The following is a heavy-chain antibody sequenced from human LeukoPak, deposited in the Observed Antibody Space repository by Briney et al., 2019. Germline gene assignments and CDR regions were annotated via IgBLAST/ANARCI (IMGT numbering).Heavy chain of an antibody. CDR3: TTGWVAGSYYFDY. CDR2: IKSKTDGGTT. D-gene: IGHD6-19*01. CDR1: GLTFSNVW. J-gene: IGHJ4*02. Sequence: TGGSLRLSCVVSGLTFSNVWMNWVRQAPGKGLEWVGRIKSKTDGGTTDYAAPVKGRFTISRDDAKNTLYLQINSLKTEDTAVYYCTTGWVAGSYYFDYWGQGTLVTVSS. V-gene: IGHV3-15*01.